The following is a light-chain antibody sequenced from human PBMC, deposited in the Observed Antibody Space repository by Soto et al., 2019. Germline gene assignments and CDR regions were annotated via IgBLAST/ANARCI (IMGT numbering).Light chain of an antibody. CDR2: GAS. J-gene: IGKJ2*01. V-gene: IGKV3-20*01. Sequence: EIVLTQSPGTLSLSPGESATLSCRASQSVSTSYLAWYQQKPGQAPRLLIYGASSRATGIPDRFSAGGSGTDFTRTISRLEPEDFAVYYCQQYGSSPVTFGQGTKVEIK. CDR1: QSVSTSY. CDR3: QQYGSSPVT.